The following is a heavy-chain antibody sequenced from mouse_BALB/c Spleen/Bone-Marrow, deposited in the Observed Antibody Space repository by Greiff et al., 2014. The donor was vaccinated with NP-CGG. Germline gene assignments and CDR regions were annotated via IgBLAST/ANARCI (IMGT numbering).Heavy chain of an antibody. J-gene: IGHJ3*01. CDR3: ARSEATMILAY. V-gene: IGHV1-87*01. CDR1: GYTFTSYW. D-gene: IGHD2-4*01. Sequence: VQLQQSGAELARPGASVKLSCKASGYTFTSYWMQWVKQRPGQGLEWIGAIYPGDGDTRYTQKFKGKATLTADKSSSTAYMQLSSLASEDSAVYYCARSEATMILAYWAKGLWSLSLQ. CDR2: IYPGDGDT.